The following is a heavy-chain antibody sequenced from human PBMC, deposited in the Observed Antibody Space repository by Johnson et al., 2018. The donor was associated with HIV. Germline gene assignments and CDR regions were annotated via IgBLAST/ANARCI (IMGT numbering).Heavy chain of an antibody. D-gene: IGHD2-2*02. J-gene: IGHJ3*02. CDR2: IHPDGSEK. Sequence: QVQLVESGGGVVQPGGSLRLSCAASGFTFSSYSMQWVRQAPGKGLEWVAVIHPDGSEKYYVDSVKGRFTISRDNSKNTLYLQMNSLRAEDTAVYNCARDPSGYCSSSSCYNPFFDIWGQGTMVTVSS. V-gene: IGHV3-30*02. CDR1: GFTFSSYS. CDR3: ARDPSGYCSSSSCYNPFFDI.